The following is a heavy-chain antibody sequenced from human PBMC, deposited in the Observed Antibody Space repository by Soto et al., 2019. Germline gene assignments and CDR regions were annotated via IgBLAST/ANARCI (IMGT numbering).Heavy chain of an antibody. Sequence: GGSLRLSCVGSGFTFSSYWMGWVRQTPGKGLEWVANIKQDGSEKYYVDSVKGRFTISRDNAENSLYLQMNSLRAEDTAVYYCAKYGGPAANYYYFDYWGQGTLVTVSS. J-gene: IGHJ4*02. CDR1: GFTFSSYW. CDR3: AKYGGPAANYYYFDY. CDR2: IKQDGSEK. D-gene: IGHD2-2*01. V-gene: IGHV3-7*01.